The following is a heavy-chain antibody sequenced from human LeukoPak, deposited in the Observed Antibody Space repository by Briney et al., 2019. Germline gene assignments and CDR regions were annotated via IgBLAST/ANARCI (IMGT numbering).Heavy chain of an antibody. Sequence: PGGSLRLSCAASGFTFSTYTMNWVRQAPGKGLEWVSFVSSSSTIYYADSVKGRFTISRDNAKNSLYLQMNSLRAEDTAVYYCARGVGATSYYYYYMDVWGKGTTVTVSS. D-gene: IGHD1-26*01. J-gene: IGHJ6*03. CDR1: GFTFSTYT. V-gene: IGHV3-48*01. CDR3: ARGVGATSYYYYYMDV. CDR2: VSSSSTI.